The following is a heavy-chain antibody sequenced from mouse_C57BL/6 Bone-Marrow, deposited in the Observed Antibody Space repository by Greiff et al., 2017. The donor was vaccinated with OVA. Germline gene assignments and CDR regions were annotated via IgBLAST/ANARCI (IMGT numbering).Heavy chain of an antibody. CDR3: ARSPVVASYYYAMDY. D-gene: IGHD1-1*01. V-gene: IGHV1-69*01. J-gene: IGHJ4*01. CDR1: GYTFTSYW. CDR2: IDPSDSYT. Sequence: QVQLQQPGAELVMPGASVKLSCKASGYTFTSYWMHWVKQRPGQGLEWIGEIDPSDSYTNYNQKFKGKSTLTVDKSSSTADMQLSSLTSEDSAVYYCARSPVVASYYYAMDYWGQGTSVTVSS.